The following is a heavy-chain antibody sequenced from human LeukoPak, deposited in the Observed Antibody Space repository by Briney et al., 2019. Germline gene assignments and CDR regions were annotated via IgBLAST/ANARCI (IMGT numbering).Heavy chain of an antibody. J-gene: IGHJ5*02. V-gene: IGHV6-1*01. CDR2: TYYRSTWYN. CDR1: GDSVSSNSVT. D-gene: IGHD1-1*01. CDR3: ARRLTRYDCFDP. Sequence: SQTLSLTCAISGDSVSSNSVTWNWIRQSPSRGLEWLGRTYYRSTWYNDYAVSVRGRITVNPDTSKNQFSLHLNSVTPEDTAVYYCARRLTRYDCFDPWGQGIPVTVSS.